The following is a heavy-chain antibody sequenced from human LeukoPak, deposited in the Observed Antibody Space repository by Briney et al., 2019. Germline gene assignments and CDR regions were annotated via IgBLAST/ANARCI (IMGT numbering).Heavy chain of an antibody. V-gene: IGHV3-15*01. J-gene: IGHJ4*02. CDR2: IKSKTDGGTT. Sequence: KTGGSLRLSCAASGFTFSNAWMSWVRQAPGKGLEWVGRIKSKTDGGTTDYAAPVKGRFTISRDDSKNTLYLQMNSLKTEDTAVYYCRRYYYGSGSHDYWGQGTLVTVSS. CDR3: RRYYYGSGSHDY. D-gene: IGHD3-10*01. CDR1: GFTFSNAW.